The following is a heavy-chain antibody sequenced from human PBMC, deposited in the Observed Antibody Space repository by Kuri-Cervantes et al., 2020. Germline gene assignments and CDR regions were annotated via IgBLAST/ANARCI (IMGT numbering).Heavy chain of an antibody. CDR3: IKENLPGGADV. D-gene: IGHD6-25*01. V-gene: IGHV3-48*04. Sequence: GGSLRLSCAASGFAISSYNMNWVRQAPGKGLEWVSHTGTTESSKYYADSVKGRFTTSRDSAKNSLYLQMNGLRTEDTALYFCIKENLPGGADVWGQGTTVTVSS. CDR2: TGTTESSK. J-gene: IGHJ6*02. CDR1: GFAISSYN.